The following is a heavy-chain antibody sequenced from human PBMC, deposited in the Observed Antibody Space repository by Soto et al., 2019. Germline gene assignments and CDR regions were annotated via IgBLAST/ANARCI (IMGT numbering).Heavy chain of an antibody. V-gene: IGHV1-69*01. CDR1: GGIFSTYA. CDR3: ARDRDDYGSVNYYILIAF. D-gene: IGHD3-10*01. J-gene: IGHJ4*02. CDR2: IIPLFGTP. Sequence: QVQLVQSGAEVKKPGSSVKVSCKASGGIFSTYAISWLRQAPGQGLEWMGGIIPLFGTPNYAQRFQGRVTITADETTSTAYMELCRLRSEDTAVYYWARDRDDYGSVNYYILIAFGGQRTLVTVSS.